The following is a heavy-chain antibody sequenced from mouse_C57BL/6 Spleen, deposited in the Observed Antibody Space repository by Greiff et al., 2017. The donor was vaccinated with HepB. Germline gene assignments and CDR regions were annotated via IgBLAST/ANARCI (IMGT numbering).Heavy chain of an antibody. V-gene: IGHV1-61*01. D-gene: IGHD2-3*01. J-gene: IGHJ3*01. CDR3: ARGIDGRAWFAY. Sequence: QVQLQQPGAELVRPGSSVKLSCKASGYTFTSYWMDWVKQRPGQGLEWIGNIYPSDSETHYNQKFKDKATLTVDKSSSTAYMQLSSLTSEDSAVYYCARGIDGRAWFAYWGQGTLVTVSA. CDR2: IYPSDSET. CDR1: GYTFTSYW.